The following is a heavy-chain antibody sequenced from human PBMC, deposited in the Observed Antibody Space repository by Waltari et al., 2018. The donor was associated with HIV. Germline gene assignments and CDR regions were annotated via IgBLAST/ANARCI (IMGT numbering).Heavy chain of an antibody. Sequence: EVQLVESGGDLVQPGRSLRLSCAASGFTFDDYAMHGVRQAPGKGLEWVSGINWNSDNIGYADSVKGRFTISRDHAKNSLYLQMNSLRPEDTALYYCAKAYDSSGFQYYFDYWGQGTLVTVSS. CDR2: INWNSDNI. CDR3: AKAYDSSGFQYYFDY. CDR1: GFTFDDYA. V-gene: IGHV3-9*01. D-gene: IGHD3-22*01. J-gene: IGHJ4*02.